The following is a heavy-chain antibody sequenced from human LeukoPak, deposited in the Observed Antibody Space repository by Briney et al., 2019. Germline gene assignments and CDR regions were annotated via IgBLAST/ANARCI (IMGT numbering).Heavy chain of an antibody. CDR2: ISYDGSNK. Sequence: GGSLRLSCAASGFTFSSYGMHWVRQAPGKGLEWVAVISYDGSNKYYADSVKGRFTISRDNSKNTLYLQMNSLRAEDTAVYYCAKGPGSIDYWGQGTLVTVSS. D-gene: IGHD4-11*01. CDR3: AKGPGSIDY. CDR1: GFTFSSYG. J-gene: IGHJ4*02. V-gene: IGHV3-30*18.